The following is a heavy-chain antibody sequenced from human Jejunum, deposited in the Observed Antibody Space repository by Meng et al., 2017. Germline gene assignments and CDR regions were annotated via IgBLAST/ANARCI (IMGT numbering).Heavy chain of an antibody. V-gene: IGHV4-61*02. CDR1: GASIGRGSYY. Sequence: LRLSCSVSGASIGRGSYYWSRIRQPAGKGLEWIGRIYNSESTNYNSSLKSRFTMSVDTSKNQFSLRLNSVRAADTAVYYCARGRLYYDDTSTSPSIDYWGQGTLVTVSS. J-gene: IGHJ4*02. CDR2: IYNSEST. CDR3: ARGRLYYDDTSTSPSIDY. D-gene: IGHD3-22*01.